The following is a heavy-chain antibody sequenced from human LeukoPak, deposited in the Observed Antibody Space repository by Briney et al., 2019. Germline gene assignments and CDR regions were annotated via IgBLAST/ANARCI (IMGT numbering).Heavy chain of an antibody. J-gene: IGHJ3*02. CDR1: GFTFSSYA. D-gene: IGHD3-22*01. CDR3: ATVEGYYYDSSGVDDAFDI. Sequence: GGSLRLSCAASGFTFSSYAMSWVRQAPGKGLEWVSAISGSGGSTYYADSVKGRFTISRDNAKNSLYLQMNSLRAEDTAVYYCATVEGYYYDSSGVDDAFDIWGQGTMVTVSS. V-gene: IGHV3-23*01. CDR2: ISGSGGST.